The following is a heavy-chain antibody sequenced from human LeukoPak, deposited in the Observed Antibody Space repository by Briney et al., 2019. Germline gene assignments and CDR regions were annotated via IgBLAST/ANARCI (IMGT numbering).Heavy chain of an antibody. Sequence: PGGSLRHSFAASEFTISNYAMSLVRKATGKGLEWVSVISDSGGSAWYADSVKGRFTLSRENSKNTLSRQMDSLRAEDSAVYYCAPDLRGSDWSVDYCGQGTLVTVSP. CDR2: ISDSGGSA. J-gene: IGHJ4*02. CDR3: APDLRGSDWSVDY. CDR1: EFTISNYA. D-gene: IGHD3-9*01. V-gene: IGHV3-23*01.